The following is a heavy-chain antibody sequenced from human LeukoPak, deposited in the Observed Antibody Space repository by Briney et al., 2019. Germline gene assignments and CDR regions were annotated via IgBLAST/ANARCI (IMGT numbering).Heavy chain of an antibody. J-gene: IGHJ4*02. V-gene: IGHV3-23*01. CDR1: GFTFSGYA. CDR2: ISSTGAST. Sequence: GGSLRLSCVASGFTFSGYAMSWVRQAPGKGLEWVSSISSTGASTYYADSVKGRFTISRDNSKNTLFLQINSLRDEDTAVYYCAIDISGSSGYYSFFDYWGQGTLVTVSS. D-gene: IGHD3-22*01. CDR3: AIDISGSSGYYSFFDY.